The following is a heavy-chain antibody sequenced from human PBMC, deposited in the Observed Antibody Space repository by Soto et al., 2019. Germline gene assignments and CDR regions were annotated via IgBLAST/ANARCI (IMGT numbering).Heavy chain of an antibody. D-gene: IGHD2-21*01. CDR1: GFTFSSYS. J-gene: IGHJ4*02. CDR2: ISSSSSTI. CDR3: ARDRAGIAGVTEGFDY. Sequence: EVQLVESGGGLVQPGGSLRLSCAASGFTFSSYSMNWVRQAPGKGLEWVSYISSSSSTIYYADSVKGRFTISRDNAKNSLYLQMNSLRAEDTAMYYCARDRAGIAGVTEGFDYWGQGTLVTVSS. V-gene: IGHV3-48*01.